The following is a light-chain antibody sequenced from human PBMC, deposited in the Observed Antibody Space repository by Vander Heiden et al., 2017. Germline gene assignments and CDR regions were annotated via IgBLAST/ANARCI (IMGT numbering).Light chain of an antibody. Sequence: QSALTQPASVSGSPGQSITISFTGTSSDVGGYNYVSWYQQHTGKAPKLMIYEVSNRPSGVANRFSGSKSGNTASLTIAGLQAEDEADYYCSSYTSSSTLWVFGGGTKLTVL. CDR3: SSYTSSSTLWV. J-gene: IGLJ3*02. CDR2: EVS. CDR1: SSDVGGYNY. V-gene: IGLV2-14*01.